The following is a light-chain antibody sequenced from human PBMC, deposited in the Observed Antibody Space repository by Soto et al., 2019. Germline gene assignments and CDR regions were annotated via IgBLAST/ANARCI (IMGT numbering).Light chain of an antibody. CDR2: KAS. CDR1: QSIGDS. J-gene: IGKJ2*01. CDR3: QHY. V-gene: IGKV1-5*03. Sequence: DIQVTQSPSILSAYVGDRVTITCRASQSIGDSLAWFQQKLGKAPKLLIYKASILESGVPSRFSGSGSGTEFTLTINSLQPDDFATYFCQHYVGQGTKLEIK.